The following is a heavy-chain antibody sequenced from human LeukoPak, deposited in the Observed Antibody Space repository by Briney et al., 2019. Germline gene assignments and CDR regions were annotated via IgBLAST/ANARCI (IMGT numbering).Heavy chain of an antibody. J-gene: IGHJ3*02. CDR1: GSTFSSYS. Sequence: GGSLRLSCAASGSTFSSYSMNWVRQAPGKGLEWVSSISISSSYIYYADSVKGRFTISRDNAKNSLYLQMNSMSAEDRAVYYCARDYYDILTGYEGAFDIWGQGTMVTVSS. CDR3: ARDYYDILTGYEGAFDI. D-gene: IGHD3-9*01. CDR2: ISISSSYI. V-gene: IGHV3-21*01.